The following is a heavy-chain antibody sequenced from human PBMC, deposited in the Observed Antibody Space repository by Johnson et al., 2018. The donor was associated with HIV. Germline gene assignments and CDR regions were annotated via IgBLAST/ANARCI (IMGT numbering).Heavy chain of an antibody. J-gene: IGHJ3*02. CDR3: ARDATYYYDSSGYHDAFDI. V-gene: IGHV3-7*01. CDR2: IKQEGSEK. CDR1: GFTFSSYW. D-gene: IGHD3-22*01. Sequence: MQLVESGGGVVQPGRSLRLSCAASGFTFSSYWMSWVRQAPGKGLEWVANIKQEGSEKYYVDSVKGRFTISRDNSKNTLYLQMNSLRAEDTAVYYCARDATYYYDSSGYHDAFDIWGQGTMVTVSS.